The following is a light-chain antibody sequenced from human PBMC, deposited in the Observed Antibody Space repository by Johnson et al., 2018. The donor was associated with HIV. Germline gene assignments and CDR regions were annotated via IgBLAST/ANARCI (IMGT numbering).Light chain of an antibody. CDR1: SSKIGNKY. CDR2: DNS. Sequence: QSVLTQPPSVSAAPGQKVTISCSGSSSKIGNKYVSWYQQLPGTAPKVLIYDNSKRPSGIPDRFSGSQSGPSATLVITGLKTGDEADYHCATWDSSLSVYVFGTGTKVTVL. V-gene: IGLV1-51*01. J-gene: IGLJ1*01. CDR3: ATWDSSLSVYV.